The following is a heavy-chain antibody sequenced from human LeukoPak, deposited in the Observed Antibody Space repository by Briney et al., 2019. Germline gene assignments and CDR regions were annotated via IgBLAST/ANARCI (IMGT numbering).Heavy chain of an antibody. CDR2: IYHSGST. J-gene: IGHJ2*01. CDR3: VKQAGGYGSGSEDL. CDR1: GGSISSYY. Sequence: PSETLSLTCTVSGGSISSYYWSWIRQPPGKGLEWIGSIYHSGSTYYNPSLQSRITISVDTSKNQFSLKLSSVTAADTAVYHCVKQAGGYGSGSEDLWGRGTLVTVSS. D-gene: IGHD3-10*01. V-gene: IGHV4-59*08.